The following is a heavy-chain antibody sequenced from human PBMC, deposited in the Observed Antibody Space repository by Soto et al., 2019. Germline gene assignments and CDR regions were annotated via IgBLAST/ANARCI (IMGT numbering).Heavy chain of an antibody. CDR2: ISYDGSNK. Sequence: GGSLRLSCAASGFTFSSYAMHWVRQAPGKGLEGVAVISYDGSNKYYADSVKGRFTISRDNSKNTLYLQMNSLRAEDTAVYYCARDFVAVAGGGDYWGQGTLVTVSS. V-gene: IGHV3-30-3*01. D-gene: IGHD6-19*01. J-gene: IGHJ4*02. CDR3: ARDFVAVAGGGDY. CDR1: GFTFSSYA.